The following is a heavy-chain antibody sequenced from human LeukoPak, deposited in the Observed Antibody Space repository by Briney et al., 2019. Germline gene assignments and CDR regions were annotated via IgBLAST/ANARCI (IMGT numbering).Heavy chain of an antibody. CDR3: ARENFDYGSGSYDY. CDR2: TYYRSKWYN. D-gene: IGHD3-10*01. Sequence: SQTLSLTCAISGDSVSSNSAAWNWIRQSPSRGLEWLGRTYYRSKWYNDYAVSVKSRITINPDTSKNQFSLKLSSVTAADTAMYYCARENFDYGSGSYDYWGQGTLVTVSS. J-gene: IGHJ4*02. V-gene: IGHV6-1*01. CDR1: GDSVSSNSAA.